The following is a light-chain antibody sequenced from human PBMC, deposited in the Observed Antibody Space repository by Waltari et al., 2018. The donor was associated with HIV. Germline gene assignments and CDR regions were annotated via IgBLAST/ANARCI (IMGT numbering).Light chain of an antibody. CDR3: QQYYSTPPYT. J-gene: IGKJ2*01. Sequence: DIVMTQSPDSLAVSLGERATINCKSSPSVLYSSNNKNYLAWYQQQPGQPPKLLIYWASTRESGVPDRFSGSGSGTDFTLTISSLQAEDVAVYYCQQYYSTPPYTFGQGTKLEIK. V-gene: IGKV4-1*01. CDR2: WAS. CDR1: PSVLYSSNNKNY.